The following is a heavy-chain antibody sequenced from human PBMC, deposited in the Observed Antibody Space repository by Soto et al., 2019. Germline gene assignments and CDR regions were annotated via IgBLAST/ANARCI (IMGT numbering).Heavy chain of an antibody. J-gene: IGHJ3*02. D-gene: IGHD4-17*01. CDR1: GFTFSSYA. V-gene: IGHV3-23*01. CDR2: ISGSGGST. Sequence: EVQLLESGGGLVQPGGSLRLSCAASGFTFSSYAMSWVRQAPGKGLEWVSAISGSGGSTYYADSVKGRFTISRDNSKNTLYLHMNSLRAEDTAVYYCANTDYGDYVADHDAFDIWGQGTMVTVSS. CDR3: ANTDYGDYVADHDAFDI.